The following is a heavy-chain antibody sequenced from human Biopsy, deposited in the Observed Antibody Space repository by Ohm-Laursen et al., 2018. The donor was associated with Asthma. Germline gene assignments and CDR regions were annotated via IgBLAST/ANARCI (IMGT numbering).Heavy chain of an antibody. J-gene: IGHJ6*02. CDR2: LSYDGSNK. CDR3: ASYEVVTAILPMDV. Sequence: SLRLSCAASRFTFRSYGMHWVRQAPGKGLEWVAFLSYDGSNKYYGDSVKGRFTISRDNSKNTLYLQMDSLRAEDTAVYYCASYEVVTAILPMDVWGQGTTVTVSS. V-gene: IGHV3-30*03. CDR1: RFTFRSYG. D-gene: IGHD2-21*02.